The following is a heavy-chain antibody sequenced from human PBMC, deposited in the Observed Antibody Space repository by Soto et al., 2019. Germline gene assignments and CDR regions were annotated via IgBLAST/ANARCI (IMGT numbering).Heavy chain of an antibody. CDR1: GFTFSSFW. J-gene: IGHJ4*02. Sequence: GGSLRLSCVASGFTFSSFWMSWVRQAPGKGLEWVANIKQDESEKYYVDSVKGRFTISRDNAKNSLYLHMNSLRAEDTAVYYCARDTLLVLGADYWGLGTLVTVSS. V-gene: IGHV3-7*01. CDR3: ARDTLLVLGADY. D-gene: IGHD3-3*02. CDR2: IKQDESEK.